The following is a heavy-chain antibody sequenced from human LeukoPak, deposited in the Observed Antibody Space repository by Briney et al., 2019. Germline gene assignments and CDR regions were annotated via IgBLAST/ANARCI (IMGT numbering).Heavy chain of an antibody. CDR2: ISSSSSYI. D-gene: IGHD6-13*01. CDR1: GFTFSSYS. J-gene: IGHJ4*02. Sequence: PGGSLRLSCAASGFTFSSYSMNWVRQAPGKGLEWVSSISSSSSYIYYADSVKGRFTISRDNAKNSLYLQMNSLRAEDTAVYYCARVRAAGYYYFDYWGQGTLVTVSS. CDR3: ARVRAAGYYYFDY. V-gene: IGHV3-21*04.